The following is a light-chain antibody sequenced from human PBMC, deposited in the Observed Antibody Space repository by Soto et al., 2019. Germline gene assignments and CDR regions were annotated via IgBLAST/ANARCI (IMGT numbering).Light chain of an antibody. V-gene: IGKV3-15*01. J-gene: IGKJ1*01. CDR3: QQYNNWPPWT. CDR2: DTS. CDR1: QSVSSN. Sequence: EIVMTQSPATLSVSPGERATLSCRASQSVSSNLAWYQQKPGQAPRLLIYDTSTRATGIPARFSGSGSGTEFPLTISSLQSKDFAVYYCQQYNNWPPWTFGQGTKVEI.